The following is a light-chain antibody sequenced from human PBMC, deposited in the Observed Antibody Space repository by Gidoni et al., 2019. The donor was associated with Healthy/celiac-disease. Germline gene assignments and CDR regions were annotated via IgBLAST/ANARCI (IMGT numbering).Light chain of an antibody. Sequence: DILLTQSPATLSLSTGERATLSCRASQSVISYLAWYQQKPGQAPRRLIYDASNRATGIPARFSGRGAATDFTLTISSREPEDFAVDYCQQRSNWPPYSFGQGTKLEIK. J-gene: IGKJ2*03. CDR2: DAS. CDR1: QSVISY. V-gene: IGKV3-11*01. CDR3: QQRSNWPPYS.